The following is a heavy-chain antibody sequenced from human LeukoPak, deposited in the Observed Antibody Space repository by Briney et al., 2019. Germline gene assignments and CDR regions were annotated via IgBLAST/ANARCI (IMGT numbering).Heavy chain of an antibody. CDR2: IIPIFGTA. CDR3: ARNDYGDYATYGMDV. Sequence: GASVKVSCKASGGTFSSYAISWVRQAPGQGLEWMGGIIPIFGTANYAQKFQGRVTITADESTSTAYMELSGLRSEDTAVYYCARNDYGDYATYGMDVWGQGTTVTVSS. CDR1: GGTFSSYA. V-gene: IGHV1-69*13. J-gene: IGHJ6*02. D-gene: IGHD4-17*01.